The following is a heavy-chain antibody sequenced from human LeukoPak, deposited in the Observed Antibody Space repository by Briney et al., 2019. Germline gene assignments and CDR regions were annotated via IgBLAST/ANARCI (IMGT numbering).Heavy chain of an antibody. CDR3: ARSGTSFNWFDP. D-gene: IGHD6-25*01. V-gene: IGHV1-69*13. Sequence: SVKVSCKAFGCTFINYGITWVRQAPGQGLEWMGGLIPMFGTANYAQKFQGRVTITADESTSTAYMELSSLRSEDTAVYYCARSGTSFNWFDPWGQGTLVTVSS. CDR1: GCTFINYG. J-gene: IGHJ5*02. CDR2: LIPMFGTA.